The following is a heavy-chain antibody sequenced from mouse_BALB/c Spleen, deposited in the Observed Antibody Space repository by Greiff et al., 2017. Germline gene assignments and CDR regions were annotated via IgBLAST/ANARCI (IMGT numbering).Heavy chain of an antibody. V-gene: IGHV5-17*02. J-gene: IGHJ3*01. Sequence: EVQRVESGGGLVQPGGSRKLSCAASGFTFSSFGMHWVRQAPEKGLEWVAYISSGSSTIYYADTVKGRFTISRDNPKNTLFLQMTSLRSEDTAMYYCARDYDEGFAYWGQGTLVTVSA. CDR1: GFTFSSFG. D-gene: IGHD2-4*01. CDR2: ISSGSSTI. CDR3: ARDYDEGFAY.